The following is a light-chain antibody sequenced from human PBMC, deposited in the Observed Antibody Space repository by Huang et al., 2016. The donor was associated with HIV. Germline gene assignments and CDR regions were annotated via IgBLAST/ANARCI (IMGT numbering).Light chain of an antibody. CDR3: QQFNNWPRT. Sequence: EIVMTQSPATLSVSPGERATPSRRASQSVSSNLAWYQKKPGQAPRLLSYGASTRATGSPARFSGSGSGTEFTLTISSLQSEDFAVYYCQQFNNWPRTFGQGTKVEIK. J-gene: IGKJ1*01. CDR2: GAS. CDR1: QSVSSN. V-gene: IGKV3-15*01.